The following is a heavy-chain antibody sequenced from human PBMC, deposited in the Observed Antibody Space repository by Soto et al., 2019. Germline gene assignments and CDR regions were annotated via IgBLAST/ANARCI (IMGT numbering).Heavy chain of an antibody. Sequence: GGSLRLSCSASGLTFSEYSMHWVRQAPGKGLKYVSTISSDGDITYYADSVKGRFTISRDNSKNTLYLQMNSLRPEDTAVYYCVKVSTFYDILTGYYSTHFFDPSRQGTPVTLSS. CDR3: VKVSTFYDILTGYYSTHFFDP. V-gene: IGHV3-64D*06. J-gene: IGHJ5*02. CDR2: ISSDGDIT. D-gene: IGHD3-9*01. CDR1: GLTFSEYS.